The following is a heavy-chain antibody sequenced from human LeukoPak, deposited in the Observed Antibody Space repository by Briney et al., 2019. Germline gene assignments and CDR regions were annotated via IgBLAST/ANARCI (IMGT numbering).Heavy chain of an antibody. CDR2: IIPIFGTA. Sequence: SVKVSCKASGGTFSSYAISWVRRAPGQGLEWMGGIIPIFGTANYAQKFQGRVTITADESTSTAYMELSSLRSEDTAVYYCARRNLEATPFDYWGQGTLVTVSS. D-gene: IGHD2-15*01. CDR3: ARRNLEATPFDY. CDR1: GGTFSSYA. V-gene: IGHV1-69*01. J-gene: IGHJ4*02.